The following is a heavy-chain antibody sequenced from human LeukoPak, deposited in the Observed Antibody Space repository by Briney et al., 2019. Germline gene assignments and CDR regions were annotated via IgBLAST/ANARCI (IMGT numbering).Heavy chain of an antibody. J-gene: IGHJ4*02. Sequence: GGSPRLSCATSGFTFSNYGMHWVRQAPGKGLEWVAVVPYEGKSQYYADSVRGRFTISRDNSKNTLYLQMNSLRGEDAAVYYCAKEGTAQISTWYDYWGQGTLVTVSS. CDR2: VPYEGKSQ. D-gene: IGHD6-13*01. V-gene: IGHV3-30*18. CDR1: GFTFSNYG. CDR3: AKEGTAQISTWYDY.